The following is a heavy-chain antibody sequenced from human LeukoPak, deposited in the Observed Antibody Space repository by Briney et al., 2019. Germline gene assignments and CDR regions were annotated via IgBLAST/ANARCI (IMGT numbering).Heavy chain of an antibody. CDR2: IRSEAYGGTT. J-gene: IGHJ4*02. CDR3: ARDGCGSTSCYPVFDF. CDR1: GFTFGDYT. D-gene: IGHD2-2*01. Sequence: PGGSLRLSCTASGFTFGDYTMSWVRQAPGKGLEWVGLIRSEAYGGTTEYAASVKGRFTISRDDSKSIAYLQMNSLKTEDTAMYYCARDGCGSTSCYPVFDFWGQGTLVTVSS. V-gene: IGHV3-49*04.